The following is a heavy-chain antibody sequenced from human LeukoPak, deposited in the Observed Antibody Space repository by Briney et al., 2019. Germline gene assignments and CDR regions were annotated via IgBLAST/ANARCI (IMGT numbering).Heavy chain of an antibody. CDR3: ARQGNWNYYFDY. Sequence: SETLSLTCTVSGGSISSYYWGWIRQPPGKGLEWIGSIYYSGSTYYNPSLKSRVTISVDTSKNQFSLKLSSVTAADTAVYYCARQGNWNYYFDYWGQGTLVTVSS. CDR2: IYYSGST. D-gene: IGHD1-7*01. V-gene: IGHV4-39*01. J-gene: IGHJ4*02. CDR1: GGSISSYY.